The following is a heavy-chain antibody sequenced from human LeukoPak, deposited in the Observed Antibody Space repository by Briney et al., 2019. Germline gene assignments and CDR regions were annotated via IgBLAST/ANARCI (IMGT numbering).Heavy chain of an antibody. D-gene: IGHD3-10*01. J-gene: IGHJ4*02. CDR1: GFTFSDYY. CDR3: ARDRVYGSGGPSGY. Sequence: GGSLRLSCAASGFTFSDYYMSWIRQAPGKGLEWVSYISISGSTIYYADSVKGRFTISRYKAKNSLCLEMNSLRAEDTAVYYCARDRVYGSGGPSGYWGQGTLVTVSS. V-gene: IGHV3-11*01. CDR2: ISISGSTI.